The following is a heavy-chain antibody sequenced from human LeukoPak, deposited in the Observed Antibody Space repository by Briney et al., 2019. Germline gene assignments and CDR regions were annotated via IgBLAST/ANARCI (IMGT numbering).Heavy chain of an antibody. CDR3: ARPRGCGSSRCNNFDY. CDR1: GFTFSGFS. J-gene: IGHJ4*02. V-gene: IGHV3-7*01. Sequence: GGSLRLSCAVSGFTFSGFSMSWVRQAPGKGLEWVAKMNEYGSEIFYVDSVKGRFTISRDNAKNSLYLQMNRLRAEDAAVYYCARPRGCGSSRCNNFDYWGQGTLVTVSS. D-gene: IGHD2-2*01. CDR2: MNEYGSEI.